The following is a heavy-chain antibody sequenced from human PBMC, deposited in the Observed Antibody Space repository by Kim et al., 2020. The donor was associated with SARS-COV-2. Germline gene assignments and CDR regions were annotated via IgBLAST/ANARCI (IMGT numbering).Heavy chain of an antibody. V-gene: IGHV4-4*02. CDR3: ARVSWHGGGPGPRTAGNDAFDI. CDR2: IYHSGST. D-gene: IGHD6-13*01. CDR1: GGSISSSNW. Sequence: SETLSLTCAVSGGSISSSNWWSWVRQPPGKGLEWIGEIYHSGSTNYNPSLKSRVTISVDKSKNQFSLKLSSVTAADTAVYYCARVSWHGGGPGPRTAGNDAFDIWGQGTMVTVSS. J-gene: IGHJ3*02.